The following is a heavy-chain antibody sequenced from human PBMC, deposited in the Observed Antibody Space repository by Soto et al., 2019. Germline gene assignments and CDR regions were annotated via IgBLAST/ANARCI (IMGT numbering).Heavy chain of an antibody. D-gene: IGHD6-19*01. Sequence: SETLSLTCSVSGASFTSAVYYCSWIRQLPGKGLEWIGYIQNSVSTIYSPSLKSRATISVDTSKNRFSLRLNSVTAADTAMYYCAMSRSGILDSWGQGTLVTVSS. CDR2: IQNSVST. CDR3: AMSRSGILDS. J-gene: IGHJ5*01. CDR1: GASFTSAVYY. V-gene: IGHV4-31*03.